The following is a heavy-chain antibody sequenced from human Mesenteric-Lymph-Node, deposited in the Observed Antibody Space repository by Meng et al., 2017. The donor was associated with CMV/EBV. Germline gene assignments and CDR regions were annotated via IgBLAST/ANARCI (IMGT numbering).Heavy chain of an antibody. CDR2: IFYRVTT. V-gene: IGHV4-39*07. CDR3: ARGSAATYYYDSSGFDF. J-gene: IGHJ4*02. D-gene: IGHD3-22*01. CDR1: GDSISSSDYY. Sequence: SETLSLTCTVSGDSISSSDYYWGWIRQTPGKGLEWIGNIFYRVTTYYNPSLKSRVTILVDTSKNQISLQLSSVTAADRAVYYCARGSAATYYYDSSGFDFWGQGTLVTVSS.